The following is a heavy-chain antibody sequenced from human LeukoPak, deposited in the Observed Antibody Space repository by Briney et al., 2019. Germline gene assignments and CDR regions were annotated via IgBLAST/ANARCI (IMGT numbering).Heavy chain of an antibody. J-gene: IGHJ6*02. CDR1: GFTFSSYA. D-gene: IGHD2-2*01. CDR2: ISGSGGST. V-gene: IGHV3-23*01. Sequence: GGSLRLSCAASGFTFSSYAMSWVRQAPGKGLEWVSAISGSGGSTYYADSVKGRFTISRDNSKNTLYLQMNSLRAEDTAVYYCAKDRRACSSTSCYSYYYGMGVWGQGTTVTVSS. CDR3: AKDRRACSSTSCYSYYYGMGV.